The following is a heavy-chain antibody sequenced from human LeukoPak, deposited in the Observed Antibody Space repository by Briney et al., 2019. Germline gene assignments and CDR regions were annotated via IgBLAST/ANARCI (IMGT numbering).Heavy chain of an antibody. Sequence: SETLSLTCVVYGGSFSGYYWGWIRQPPGKGLEWIGSIYYSGSTYYNPSLKSRVTISVDTSKNQFSLKLSSVTAADTAVYYCARDSGQQLPPVRYNWFDPWGQGTLVTVSS. CDR1: GGSFSGYY. V-gene: IGHV4-34*01. J-gene: IGHJ5*02. CDR3: ARDSGQQLPPVRYNWFDP. D-gene: IGHD6-13*01. CDR2: IYYSGST.